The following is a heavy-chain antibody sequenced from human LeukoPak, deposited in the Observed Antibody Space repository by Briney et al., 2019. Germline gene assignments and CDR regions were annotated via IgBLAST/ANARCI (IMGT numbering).Heavy chain of an antibody. J-gene: IGHJ4*02. CDR2: ISYDGSNK. V-gene: IGHV3-30*04. CDR3: ARGSTYSSGWYTGFDY. Sequence: PGGSLRLSCAASGFTFSSYAMHWVRQAPGKGLEWVAVISYDGSNKYYAVSVKGRFTISRDNSKNTLYLQMNSLRAEDTAVYYCARGSTYSSGWYTGFDYWGQGTLVTVSS. CDR1: GFTFSSYA. D-gene: IGHD6-19*01.